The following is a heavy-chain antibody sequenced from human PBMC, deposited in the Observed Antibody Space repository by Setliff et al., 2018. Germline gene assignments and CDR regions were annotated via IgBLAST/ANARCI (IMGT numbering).Heavy chain of an antibody. CDR2: ISWDGGST. J-gene: IGHJ6*02. Sequence: GGSLRLSCAASGFTFDDYTMHWVRQAPGKGLEWVSLISWDGGSTYYADSVKGRFTISRDNSKNSLYLQMNSLRTEDTALYYCAKDMGAPSNGMDVWGQGTTVTVSS. V-gene: IGHV3-43*01. D-gene: IGHD1-26*01. CDR3: AKDMGAPSNGMDV. CDR1: GFTFDDYT.